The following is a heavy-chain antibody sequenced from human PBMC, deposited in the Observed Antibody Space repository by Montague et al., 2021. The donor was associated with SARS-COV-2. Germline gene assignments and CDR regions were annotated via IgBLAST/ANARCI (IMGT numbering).Heavy chain of an antibody. V-gene: IGHV4-59*01. Sequence: SETLSLTCTVSGGSISSYYWSWVRQPPGKGLEWIGYIYYSGSTNYNPSLKSRVTISVDTSKNQFSLKLSSVTAADTAVYYCARGSGWMGNVFDIWGQGTMVTVSS. CDR2: IYYSGST. J-gene: IGHJ3*02. CDR1: GGSISSYY. CDR3: ARGSGWMGNVFDI. D-gene: IGHD6-19*01.